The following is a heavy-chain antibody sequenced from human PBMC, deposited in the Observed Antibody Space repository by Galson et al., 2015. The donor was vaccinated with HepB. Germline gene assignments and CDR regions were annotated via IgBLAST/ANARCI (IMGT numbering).Heavy chain of an antibody. D-gene: IGHD4-17*01. V-gene: IGHV3-23*01. CDR1: GFTFSSYA. CDR3: AREYGDYPYFDY. Sequence: SLRLSCAASGFTFSSYAMSWVRQAPGKGLDWVSAISGSGGRTYYAGSVKGRFTISRDNSKNTLYLQVNSLRVEDMAVYYCAREYGDYPYFDYWGQGTLVTVSS. J-gene: IGHJ4*02. CDR2: ISGSGGRT.